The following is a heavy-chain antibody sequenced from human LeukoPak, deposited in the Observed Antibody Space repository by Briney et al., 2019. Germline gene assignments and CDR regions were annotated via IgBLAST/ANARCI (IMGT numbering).Heavy chain of an antibody. CDR1: GFTFNSYG. Sequence: GRSLRLSCAASGFTFNSYGMHWVRQAPGKGLEWVAVIRYDGSNKYYADSVKGRFTISRDNSKNTLYLQMNSLRAEDTAVYYCARDPTECGGDCHTYYYCGMDVWGQGTTVTVSS. CDR2: IRYDGSNK. D-gene: IGHD2-21*02. V-gene: IGHV3-33*01. J-gene: IGHJ6*02. CDR3: ARDPTECGGDCHTYYYCGMDV.